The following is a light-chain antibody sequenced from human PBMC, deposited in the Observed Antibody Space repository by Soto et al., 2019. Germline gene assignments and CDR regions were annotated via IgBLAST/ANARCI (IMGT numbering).Light chain of an antibody. Sequence: ELVLTQSPGTLSLSPWARATLSCRSSQSVSSTYLAWYQQRPGQAPRLLIYSSSSRASGIPDRFSGSGSGTDFTLTISRLEPEDFAVYYCQQYRTSPPTWTVGQGTQVEIK. V-gene: IGKV3-20*01. J-gene: IGKJ1*01. CDR1: QSVSSTY. CDR3: QQYRTSPPTWT. CDR2: SSS.